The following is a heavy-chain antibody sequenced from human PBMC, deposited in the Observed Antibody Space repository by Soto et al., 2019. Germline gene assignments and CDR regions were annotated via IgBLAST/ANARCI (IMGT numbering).Heavy chain of an antibody. CDR2: IYWDDDE. Sequence: QITVKESGPTLAKPTQNLTLTCTFSGFSLTTTGVGVGWIRQPPGKPLEWLALIYWDDDEGYSPSLKSRLTITKDTSKNQVVRTMTIMDSVDTATYYCAHRPRGFSYYFDYWGQGTLVTVPS. V-gene: IGHV2-5*02. J-gene: IGHJ4*02. CDR1: GFSLTTTGVG. D-gene: IGHD3-10*01. CDR3: AHRPRGFSYYFDY.